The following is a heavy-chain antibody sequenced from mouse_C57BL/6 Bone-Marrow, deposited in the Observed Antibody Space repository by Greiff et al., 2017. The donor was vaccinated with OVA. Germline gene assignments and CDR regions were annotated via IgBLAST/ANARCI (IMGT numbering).Heavy chain of an antibody. CDR2: IYPGSGST. CDR3: ARFWLLPRYYAMDY. V-gene: IGHV1-55*01. J-gene: IGHJ4*01. Sequence: QVQLKQPGAELVKPGASVKMSCKASGYTFTSYWITWVKQRPGQGLEWIGDIYPGSGSTNYNEKFKSKATLTVDTSSSTAYMQLSSLTSEDSAVYYCARFWLLPRYYAMDYWGQGTSVTVSS. D-gene: IGHD2-3*01. CDR1: GYTFTSYW.